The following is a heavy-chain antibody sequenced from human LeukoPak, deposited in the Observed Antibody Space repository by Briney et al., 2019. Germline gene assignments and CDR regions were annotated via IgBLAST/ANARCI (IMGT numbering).Heavy chain of an antibody. Sequence: PSETLSLTCTVSGGSISTSYYYWGWVRQPPGKGLEWIGSISYSGSTYYNPSLKSRVTISVDTSKNQFSLKLSSVTAADTAVYYCLYGDLRYFDYWGQGTLVTVSS. V-gene: IGHV4-39*07. J-gene: IGHJ4*02. CDR2: ISYSGST. D-gene: IGHD4-17*01. CDR3: LYGDLRYFDY. CDR1: GGSISTSYYY.